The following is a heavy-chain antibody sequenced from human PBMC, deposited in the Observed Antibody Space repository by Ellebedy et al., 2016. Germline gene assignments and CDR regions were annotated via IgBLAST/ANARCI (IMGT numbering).Heavy chain of an antibody. CDR3: AKLSGGSCYSPVDY. CDR1: GFTFSSYA. V-gene: IGHV3-23*01. Sequence: GGSLRLSCAASGFTFSSYAMSWVRQAPGKGLEWVSAISGSGGSTYYADSVKGRFTISRDNSKNTLYLQMNSLRAEDTAVYYCAKLSGGSCYSPVDYWGQGTLVTVSS. J-gene: IGHJ4*02. CDR2: ISGSGGST. D-gene: IGHD2-15*01.